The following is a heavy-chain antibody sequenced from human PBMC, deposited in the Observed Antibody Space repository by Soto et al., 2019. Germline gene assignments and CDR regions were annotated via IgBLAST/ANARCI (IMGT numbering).Heavy chain of an antibody. CDR1: GVSISSGGYY. D-gene: IGHD3-22*01. CDR3: ARAPGDYYDSSGSLYFDY. V-gene: IGHV4-31*03. J-gene: IGHJ4*02. CDR2: IYYSGNT. Sequence: PSETLSLTCTVSGVSISSGGYYWCWIRQHPGKGLEWIGYIYYSGNTYYNPSLKSRVAISVDTSKNQFSLKLSSVTAADTAVYYCARAPGDYYDSSGSLYFDYWGQGTLVTVSS.